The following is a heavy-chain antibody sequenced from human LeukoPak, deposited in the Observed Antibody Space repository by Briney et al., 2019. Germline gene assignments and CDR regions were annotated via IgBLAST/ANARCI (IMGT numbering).Heavy chain of an antibody. Sequence: SETLSLTCTASGGSISSYYWSWIRQPPGKGLEWIGYIYYSGSTNYNPSLKSRVTISVDTSKNQFSLKLSSVTAADTAVYYCARAPGDEGFDFWSGYYGDWFDPWGQGTLVTVSS. V-gene: IGHV4-59*01. D-gene: IGHD3-3*01. CDR2: IYYSGST. J-gene: IGHJ5*02. CDR1: GGSISSYY. CDR3: ARAPGDEGFDFWSGYYGDWFDP.